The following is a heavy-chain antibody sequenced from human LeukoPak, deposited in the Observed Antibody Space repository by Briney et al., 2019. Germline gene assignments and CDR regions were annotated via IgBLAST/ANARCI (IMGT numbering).Heavy chain of an antibody. Sequence: GGSLRLSCAASGFTFDDYAMHWVRQAPGKGLEWDSGINWHGGSIGYADSVKGRFTISRDNAKNSLYLQMNSLRAEDTALYYCAKDMKAGFDWSFFDYWGQGTLVTVSS. D-gene: IGHD3-9*01. J-gene: IGHJ4*02. CDR1: GFTFDDYA. V-gene: IGHV3-9*01. CDR2: INWHGGSI. CDR3: AKDMKAGFDWSFFDY.